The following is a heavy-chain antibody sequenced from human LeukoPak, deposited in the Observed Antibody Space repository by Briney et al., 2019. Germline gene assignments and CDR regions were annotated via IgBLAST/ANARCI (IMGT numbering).Heavy chain of an antibody. Sequence: GGSLRLSCAASGFTVSSNHMSWVRQAPGKGLEWVSVIYSGGSTYYADSVKGRFTISRDNSKNTLYLQMNSLRAEDTAVYYCARDQSEDYYDSSGYVYWGQGTLVTVSS. J-gene: IGHJ4*02. CDR1: GFTVSSNH. V-gene: IGHV3-66*01. D-gene: IGHD3-22*01. CDR2: IYSGGST. CDR3: ARDQSEDYYDSSGYVY.